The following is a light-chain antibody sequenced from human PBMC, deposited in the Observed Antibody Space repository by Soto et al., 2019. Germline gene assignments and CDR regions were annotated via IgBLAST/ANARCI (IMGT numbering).Light chain of an antibody. CDR3: QQYIKWPRT. J-gene: IGKJ2*01. CDR1: QSISTI. V-gene: IGKV3-15*01. Sequence: EIVMTQSPATLSVSPGERATLSCRASQSISTILAWYQQRPGQPPRLLMYGASTRAAGIPARFSGSGSGTEFTLTISSLQSEDCAVYYCQQYIKWPRTFGQGTKLEIK. CDR2: GAS.